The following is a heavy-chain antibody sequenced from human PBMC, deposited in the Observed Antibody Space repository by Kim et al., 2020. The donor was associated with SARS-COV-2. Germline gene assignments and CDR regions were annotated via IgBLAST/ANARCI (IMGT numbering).Heavy chain of an antibody. D-gene: IGHD2-21*02. V-gene: IGHV3-30*18. CDR2: ISYDGSNK. CDR1: GFTFSSYG. J-gene: IGHJ1*01. Sequence: GGSLRLSCAASGFTFSSYGMHWVRQAPGKGLEWVAVISYDGSNKYYADSVKGRFTISRDNSKNTLYLQMNSLRAEDTAVYYCAKGPYCGGDCYEGAEYFQHWGQGTLVTVSS. CDR3: AKGPYCGGDCYEGAEYFQH.